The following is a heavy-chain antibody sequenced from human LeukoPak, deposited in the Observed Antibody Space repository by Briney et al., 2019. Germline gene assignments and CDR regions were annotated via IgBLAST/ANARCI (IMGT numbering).Heavy chain of an antibody. CDR2: ISGSGGST. V-gene: IGHV3-23*01. Sequence: GGSLRLSCAASGFTFSSYDMSWVRQAPRKGLEWVSAISGSGGSTYYADSVKGRFTISRDNSKNTLYLQMNSLRAEDTAVYYCAKFIAAAGTGGVDYWGQGTLVTVSS. CDR1: GFTFSSYD. CDR3: AKFIAAAGTGGVDY. D-gene: IGHD6-13*01. J-gene: IGHJ4*02.